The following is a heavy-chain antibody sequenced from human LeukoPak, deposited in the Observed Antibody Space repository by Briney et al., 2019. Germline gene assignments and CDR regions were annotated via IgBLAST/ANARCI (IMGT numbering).Heavy chain of an antibody. CDR1: GFTFSSYA. J-gene: IGHJ4*02. Sequence: GGSLRLSCAASGFTFSSYAMHWVRQAPGKGLEWVAVISYDGSNKYYADSVKGRFTISRDNSKNTLYLQMNSLRAEDTAVYYCARGTYRLGDGTDYFDYWGQGTLVTVSS. D-gene: IGHD4-17*01. V-gene: IGHV3-30-3*01. CDR2: ISYDGSNK. CDR3: ARGTYRLGDGTDYFDY.